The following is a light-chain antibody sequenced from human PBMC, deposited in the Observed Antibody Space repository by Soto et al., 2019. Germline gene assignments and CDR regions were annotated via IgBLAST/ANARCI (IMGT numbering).Light chain of an antibody. Sequence: DIQMTQSPSSLSASVGDRVTITCRASQGIRNDLGWYQQKPGKAPKRLIYAASSLQSGVPSRFSGSGSGTDFTLTISRLEPEDFAVYYCQKYGSSSITFGQGTRLEIK. CDR3: QKYGSSSIT. CDR2: AAS. V-gene: IGKV1-17*01. CDR1: QGIRND. J-gene: IGKJ5*01.